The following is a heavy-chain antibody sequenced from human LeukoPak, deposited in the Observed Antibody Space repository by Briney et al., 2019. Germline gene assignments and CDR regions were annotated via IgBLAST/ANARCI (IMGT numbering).Heavy chain of an antibody. CDR2: IYYSGST. J-gene: IGHJ4*02. Sequence: SETLSLTCTVSGGSISSSSYYWGWIRQPPGKGLEWIGSIYYSGSTYYNPSLKSRVTISVDTSKNQFSLKLSSVTAADTAVYYCARSSRYFDWLLDDYWGRGTLVTVSS. V-gene: IGHV4-39*01. CDR3: ARSSRYFDWLLDDY. D-gene: IGHD3-9*01. CDR1: GGSISSSSYY.